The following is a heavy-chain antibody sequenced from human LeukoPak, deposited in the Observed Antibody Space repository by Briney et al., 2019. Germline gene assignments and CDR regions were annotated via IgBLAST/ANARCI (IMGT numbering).Heavy chain of an antibody. J-gene: IGHJ6*03. D-gene: IGHD3-10*01. V-gene: IGHV1-46*01. CDR1: GYTFTSYY. CDR2: INPSGGST. CDR3: ARASWGSGSYPPYYYYMDV. Sequence: GASVKVSCTASGYTFTSYYMHWVRQAPGQGLEWMGIINPSGGSTTYAQKFQGRVTMTRDMSTSTVYMELSSLRSEDTAVYYCARASWGSGSYPPYYYYMDVWGKGTTVTISS.